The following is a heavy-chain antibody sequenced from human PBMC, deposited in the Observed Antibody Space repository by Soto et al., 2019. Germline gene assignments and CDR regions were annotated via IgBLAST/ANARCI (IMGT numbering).Heavy chain of an antibody. CDR3: ARDAAYSSGWYWKEGSDY. J-gene: IGHJ4*02. D-gene: IGHD6-19*01. Sequence: WGSLRLSCAASGFTFSSYSMNWVRQAPWKWLEWVSSISSSSYIYYADSVKGLFTISRDNAKNSLYLQMNSLRAEDTAVYYCARDAAYSSGWYWKEGSDYWGQGTLVTVSS. CDR2: ISSSSYI. CDR1: GFTFSSYS. V-gene: IGHV3-21*01.